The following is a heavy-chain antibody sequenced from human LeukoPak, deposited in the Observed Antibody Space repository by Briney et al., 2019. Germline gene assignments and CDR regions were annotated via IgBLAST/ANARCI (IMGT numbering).Heavy chain of an antibody. D-gene: IGHD3-22*01. Sequence: SVKVSCKAFGSTFSSYAISWVRQAPGQGLEWMGGIIPIFGTANYAQKFQGRVTITTDESTSTAYMELSSLRSEGTAVYYCARDKGGYPSWFDPWGQGTLVTVSS. CDR3: ARDKGGYPSWFDP. CDR2: IIPIFGTA. V-gene: IGHV1-69*05. CDR1: GSTFSSYA. J-gene: IGHJ5*02.